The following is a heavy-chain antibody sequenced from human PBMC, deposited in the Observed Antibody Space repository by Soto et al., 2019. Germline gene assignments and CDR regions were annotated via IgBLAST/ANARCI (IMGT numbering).Heavy chain of an antibody. Sequence: SVKVSCKSSGGTFSSFINYSINWVRQAPGQGLEWMGGIVPNVGTVNYAQKFRGKVTITADKSTGTAYMELSSLRSEDTALYYCARRDTSGFLRYFDNWGQGTQVTVSS. J-gene: IGHJ4*02. V-gene: IGHV1-69*06. CDR1: GGTFSSFINYS. CDR2: IVPNVGTV. D-gene: IGHD3-3*01. CDR3: ARRDTSGFLRYFDN.